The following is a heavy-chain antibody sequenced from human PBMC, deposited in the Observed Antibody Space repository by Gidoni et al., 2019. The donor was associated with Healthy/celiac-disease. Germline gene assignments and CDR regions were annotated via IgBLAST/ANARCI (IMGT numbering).Heavy chain of an antibody. J-gene: IGHJ4*02. CDR3: ARERGHYGDYAFDY. CDR2: SYSGGST. CDR1: GLTVSSNY. D-gene: IGHD4-17*01. V-gene: IGHV3-53*01. Sequence: EVQLVESGGGLIQPGGSLRLSCAAPGLTVSSNYLSWVRQAPGKARELVSVSYSGGSTYYADSVKGRFTISRDNSKNTLYLQMNSLRAEDTAVYYCARERGHYGDYAFDYWGQGTLVTVSS.